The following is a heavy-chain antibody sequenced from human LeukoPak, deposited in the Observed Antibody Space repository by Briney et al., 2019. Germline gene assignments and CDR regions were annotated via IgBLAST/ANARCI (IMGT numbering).Heavy chain of an antibody. CDR1: GGSFSGYY. CDR2: VNHSGST. J-gene: IGHJ6*03. CDR3: ARVMVDYYYYYYMDV. D-gene: IGHD2-8*01. Sequence: SETLSLTCAVYGGSFSGYYWSWIRQPPGKGLEWIGEVNHSGSTNYNPSLKSRVTISVDTSKNQFSLKLSSVTAADTAVYYCARVMVDYYYYYYMDVWGKGTTVTVSS. V-gene: IGHV4-34*01.